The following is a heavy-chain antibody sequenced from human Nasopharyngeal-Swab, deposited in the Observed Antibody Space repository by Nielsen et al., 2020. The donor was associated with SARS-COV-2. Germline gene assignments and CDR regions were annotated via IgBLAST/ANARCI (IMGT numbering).Heavy chain of an antibody. D-gene: IGHD2-2*01. J-gene: IGHJ6*02. CDR1: GGTFSSYA. Sequence: SVKVSCKASGGTFSSYAISWVRQAPGQGLEWMGGIIPIFGTANYAQKFQGRVTITADESTSTAYMELSSLRSEDTAVYYCASNSGCSSTSCPIDRLVYDMDVWGQGTTVTVSS. CDR2: IIPIFGTA. CDR3: ASNSGCSSTSCPIDRLVYDMDV. V-gene: IGHV1-69*13.